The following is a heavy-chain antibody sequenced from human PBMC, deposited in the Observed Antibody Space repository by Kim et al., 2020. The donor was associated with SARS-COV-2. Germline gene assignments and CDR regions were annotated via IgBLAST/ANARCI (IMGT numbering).Heavy chain of an antibody. D-gene: IGHD2-21*02. CDR3: AYGGNSREAFDY. V-gene: IGHV1-2*02. J-gene: IGHJ4*02. Sequence: NYAQKFQGRVTMTRDTSISTAYMELSRLRSDDTAVYYCAYGGNSREAFDYWGQGTLVTVSS.